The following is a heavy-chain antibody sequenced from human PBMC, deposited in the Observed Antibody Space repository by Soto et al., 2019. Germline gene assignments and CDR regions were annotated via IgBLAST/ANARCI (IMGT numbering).Heavy chain of an antibody. V-gene: IGHV1-69*13. CDR1: GVTFSSYA. CDR3: ATAFSGGKLDY. J-gene: IGHJ4*02. CDR2: IIPIFGTA. Sequence: ASVKVSCKASGVTFSSYAISWVRQAPGQGLEWMGGIIPIFGTANYAQKFQGRVTITADESTSTAYMELSSLRSEDTAVYYCATAFSGGKLDYWGQGTLVTVSS. D-gene: IGHD2-15*01.